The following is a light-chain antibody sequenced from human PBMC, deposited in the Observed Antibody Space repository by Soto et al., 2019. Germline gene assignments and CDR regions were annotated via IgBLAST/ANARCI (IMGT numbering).Light chain of an antibody. CDR3: QQNDYWWT. CDR1: QSVRNH. V-gene: IGKV3-15*01. CDR2: SAS. Sequence: EVVMTQSPATLSVSPGERATLSCRASQSVRNHLAWYHQRPGQAPRLLIYSASSRATGVPARFSGSGSGTEFTLTISSLQSEDFGVFYCQQNDYWWTFGQGTTVDIK. J-gene: IGKJ1*01.